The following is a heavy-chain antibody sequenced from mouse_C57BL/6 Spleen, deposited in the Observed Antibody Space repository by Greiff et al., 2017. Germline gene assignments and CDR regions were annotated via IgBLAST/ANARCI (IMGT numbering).Heavy chain of an antibody. Sequence: EVMLVESGGDLVKPGGSLKLSCAASGFTFSSYGMSWVRQTPDKRLEWVATISSGGSYTYYPDSVKGRFTISRDNAKNTLYLQMSSLKSEDTAMYYCARQEDSSGYDYAMDYWGQGTSVTVSS. CDR3: ARQEDSSGYDYAMDY. CDR2: ISSGGSYT. D-gene: IGHD3-2*02. V-gene: IGHV5-6*01. J-gene: IGHJ4*01. CDR1: GFTFSSYG.